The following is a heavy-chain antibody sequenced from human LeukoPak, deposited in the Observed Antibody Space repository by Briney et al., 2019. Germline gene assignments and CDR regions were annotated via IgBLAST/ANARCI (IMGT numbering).Heavy chain of an antibody. D-gene: IGHD4-17*01. V-gene: IGHV1-69*13. CDR1: GGTFSSYA. CDR3: ARDMGGDYTQFHFDY. Sequence: SVTVSCKASGGTFSSYAISWVRQAPGQGLEWMGGIIPIFGTANYAQKFQGRVTITADESTSTAYMELSSLRSEDTAVYYCARDMGGDYTQFHFDYWGQGTLVTVSS. J-gene: IGHJ4*02. CDR2: IIPIFGTA.